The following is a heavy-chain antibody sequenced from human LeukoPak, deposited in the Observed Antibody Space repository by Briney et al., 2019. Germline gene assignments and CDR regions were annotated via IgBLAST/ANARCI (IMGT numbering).Heavy chain of an antibody. CDR1: GYSLTSYW. CDR3: ARSRVGGPDAFDI. Sequence: GESLKISCRGSGYSLTSYWIGWVRQMPGKGLEFMGIIYPGDSDSRYSPSFQGQVTISADKSISTAYLQWSRLKASDTAMYYCARSRVGGPDAFDIWGQGTMVTVSS. CDR2: IYPGDSDS. D-gene: IGHD6-13*01. V-gene: IGHV5-51*01. J-gene: IGHJ3*02.